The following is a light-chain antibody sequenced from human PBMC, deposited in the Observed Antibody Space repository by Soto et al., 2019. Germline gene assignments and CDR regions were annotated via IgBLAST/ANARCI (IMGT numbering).Light chain of an antibody. V-gene: IGLV2-8*01. J-gene: IGLJ2*01. Sequence: SALTQPPSASGSPGQSVAISCTGTSSDVGGYNYVSWYQHHPGKAPKLMIYEVTKRPSGVPDRFSGSKSGNTASLTVSGLQAEDEADYYCSSYAGTRNMVFGGGTKLTVL. CDR3: SSYAGTRNMV. CDR1: SSDVGGYNY. CDR2: EVT.